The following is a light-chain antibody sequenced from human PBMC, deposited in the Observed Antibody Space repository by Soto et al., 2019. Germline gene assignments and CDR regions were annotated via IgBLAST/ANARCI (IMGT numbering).Light chain of an antibody. Sequence: QSVLTQPPSVSGAPGQRVTISCTGSSSNIGAGYDVHWYQQLPGTAPKLLIYGNNNRPSGVPDRFSGSKSGTSASLAITGLQAEDEADYYCQSYDRSLNAVVFGGGTKVTVL. CDR3: QSYDRSLNAVV. CDR2: GNN. V-gene: IGLV1-40*01. CDR1: SSNIGAGYD. J-gene: IGLJ2*01.